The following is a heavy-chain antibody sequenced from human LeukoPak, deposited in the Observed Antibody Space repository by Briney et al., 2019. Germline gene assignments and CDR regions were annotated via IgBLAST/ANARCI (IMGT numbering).Heavy chain of an antibody. J-gene: IGHJ4*02. CDR1: GYTFTSYD. CDR2: ISAYNGNT. V-gene: IGHV1-18*04. Sequence: ASVKVCCKASGYTFTSYDISWVRQAPGQGLEWMGWISAYNGNTNYAQKLQGRVTMTTDTSTSTAYMELRSLRSDDTAVYYCARDKNIVVVPAASFDYWGQGTLVTASS. D-gene: IGHD2-2*01. CDR3: ARDKNIVVVPAASFDY.